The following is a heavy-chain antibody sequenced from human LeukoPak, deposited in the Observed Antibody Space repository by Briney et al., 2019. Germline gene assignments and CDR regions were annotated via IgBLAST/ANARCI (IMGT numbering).Heavy chain of an antibody. V-gene: IGHV3-66*02. J-gene: IGHJ6*03. CDR2: IYSGGST. CDR1: GFTVSSNY. Sequence: GGSLRLSCAASGFTVSSNYMSWVRQAPGKGLEWVSVIYSGGSTYYADSVKARFTISRDNSKNTLYLQMNSLRAEDTAVYYCARDSGFYYYYMDVWGKGTTVTVSS. D-gene: IGHD2-21*01. CDR3: ARDSGFYYYYMDV.